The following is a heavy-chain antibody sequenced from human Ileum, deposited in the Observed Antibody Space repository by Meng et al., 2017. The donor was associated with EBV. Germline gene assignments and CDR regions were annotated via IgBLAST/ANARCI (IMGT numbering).Heavy chain of an antibody. V-gene: IGHV2-5*02. CDR1: AVSLSTYGVG. J-gene: IGHJ4*02. CDR3: VHRWGGNGWGPFDY. CDR2: IYWDDDK. Sequence: QIPLKGPGPTLVNPPQPLPLTCTFSAVSLSTYGVGVGWIRQPPGKALEWLALIYWDDDKRYRPSLQNRLTITKDTSKNQVVFTVTNMDPVDTAKYYCVHRWGGNGWGPFDYWGQGTLVTVSS. D-gene: IGHD6-19*01.